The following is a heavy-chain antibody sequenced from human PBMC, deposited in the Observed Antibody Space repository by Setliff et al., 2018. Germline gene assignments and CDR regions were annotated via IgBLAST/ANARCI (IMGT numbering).Heavy chain of an antibody. CDR3: ARDVFPYHYEGAFDI. J-gene: IGHJ3*02. D-gene: IGHD3-22*01. CDR1: SYTFTNYG. CDR2: INPSSGRT. Sequence: GASVKVSCKASSYTFTNYGISWVRQAPGQGLEWMGTINPSSGRTSYAQKFQGRVTMTRDTSTSTVYMDMSSLRSEDTAVYYCARDVFPYHYEGAFDIWGQGTMVTVSS. V-gene: IGHV1-46*01.